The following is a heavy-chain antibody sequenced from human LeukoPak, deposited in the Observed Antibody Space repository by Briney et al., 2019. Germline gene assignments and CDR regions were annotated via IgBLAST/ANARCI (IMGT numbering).Heavy chain of an antibody. CDR3: AREDSNGAFDI. D-gene: IGHD4-11*01. J-gene: IGHJ3*02. V-gene: IGHV1-46*03. Sequence: GASVKVSCKASGYTFTGYYMHWVRQAPGQGLEWMGIINPSGGSTSYAQKFQGRVTMTRDTSTSTVYMELSSLRSEDTAVYYCAREDSNGAFDIWGQGTMVTVSS. CDR2: INPSGGST. CDR1: GYTFTGYY.